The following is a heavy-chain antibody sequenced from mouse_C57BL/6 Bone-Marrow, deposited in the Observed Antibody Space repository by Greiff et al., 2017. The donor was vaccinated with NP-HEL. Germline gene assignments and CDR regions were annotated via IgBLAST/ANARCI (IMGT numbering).Heavy chain of an antibody. Sequence: QVQLQQSGAELVRPGASVKLSCKASGYTFTDYYINWVKQRPGQGLEWIARIYPGSGNTYYNEKFKGKATLTADKSSSTAYMQLSSLTSEDSAVYVCARAFYGSFAWFAYWGQGTLVTVSA. CDR3: ARAFYGSFAWFAY. CDR1: GYTFTDYY. J-gene: IGHJ3*01. D-gene: IGHD1-1*01. CDR2: IYPGSGNT. V-gene: IGHV1-76*01.